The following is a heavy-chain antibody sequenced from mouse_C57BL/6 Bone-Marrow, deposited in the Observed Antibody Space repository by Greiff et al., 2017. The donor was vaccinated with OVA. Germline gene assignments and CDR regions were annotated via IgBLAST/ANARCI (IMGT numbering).Heavy chain of an antibody. CDR1: GFSLTSYG. J-gene: IGHJ1*03. CDR3: AKQDYSNYPFDWYFDV. V-gene: IGHV2-3*01. Sequence: VQLQQSGPGLVAPSQSLSLTCTVSGFSLTSYGVSWVRQPPGKGLEWLGVIWGDGGTNYHSAPISRLNISKDNSKSQVFLNLNSLKTDETATYYCAKQDYSNYPFDWYFDVWGTGTTVTVSS. D-gene: IGHD2-5*01. CDR2: IWGDGGT.